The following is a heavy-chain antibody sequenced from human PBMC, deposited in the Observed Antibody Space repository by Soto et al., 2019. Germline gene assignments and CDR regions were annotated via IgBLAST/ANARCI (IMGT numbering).Heavy chain of an antibody. CDR1: GFTVSSSA. V-gene: IGHV3-23*01. J-gene: IGHJ4*02. CDR3: AKDRGSGGIVAGTPDY. Sequence: EVQLLESGGGLVQPGGSLRLSCAASGFTVSSSAMIWVRQAPGKGLEWVATFSAGGSRYYADSVKGLFTISRNSSQNTLYLQMNGLRAEDTALYYCAKDRGSGGIVAGTPDYWGQGTLVTVSS. D-gene: IGHD6-19*01. CDR2: FSAGGSR.